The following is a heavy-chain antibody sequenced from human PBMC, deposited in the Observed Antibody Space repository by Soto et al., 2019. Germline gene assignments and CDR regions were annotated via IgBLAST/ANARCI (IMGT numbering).Heavy chain of an antibody. J-gene: IGHJ4*02. Sequence: SETLSLTCTVTGDSINNRSYYWGWIRQPPGKGLEWIGSIYYSGSTYNNPSLKSRVSMSVDTSKNQFSLKLRSVTAADTALYYCAGQRTSVVTQAYFDSWGQGSLVTVSS. V-gene: IGHV4-39*01. D-gene: IGHD2-21*02. CDR2: IYYSGST. CDR1: GDSINNRSYY. CDR3: AGQRTSVVTQAYFDS.